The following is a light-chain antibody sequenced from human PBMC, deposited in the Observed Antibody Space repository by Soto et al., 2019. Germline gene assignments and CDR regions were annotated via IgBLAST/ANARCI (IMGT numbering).Light chain of an antibody. Sequence: DIQMTQSPSTLSGSVGDRVTITCRASQTISSWLAWYQQKPGKAPKLLIYKASTLKSGVPSRFSGSGSGTEFTPTISSLQPDVFATYYCQHYNSYSEAFGQGTKVDLK. CDR2: KAS. J-gene: IGKJ1*01. CDR3: QHYNSYSEA. V-gene: IGKV1-5*03. CDR1: QTISSW.